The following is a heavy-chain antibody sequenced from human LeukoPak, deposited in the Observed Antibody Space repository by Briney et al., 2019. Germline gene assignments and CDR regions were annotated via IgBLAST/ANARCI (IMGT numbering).Heavy chain of an antibody. V-gene: IGHV4-59*01. CDR2: IYHSGST. J-gene: IGHJ4*02. D-gene: IGHD3-10*01. CDR1: GGSISSYY. Sequence: SETLSLTCTVSGGSISSYYWSWLRQPPGKGLDWIGDIYHSGSTNYNPSLKSQFTISLDTSKNHFSLKLSSVTDADTAVYYCARTYYYGSGRYFDYWGQGTLVTVSS. CDR3: ARTYYYGSGRYFDY.